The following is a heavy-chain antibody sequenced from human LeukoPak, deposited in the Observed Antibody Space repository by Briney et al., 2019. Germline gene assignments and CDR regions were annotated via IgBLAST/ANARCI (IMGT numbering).Heavy chain of an antibody. Sequence: PGGSLRLSCTVSGFTFSSYAMSWVRQAPGKGLEWVSAISGSGGSTYYADSVKGRFTISRDNSKNTLYLQMNSLRAEDTAVYYCAKEFSHSSSWYVDNWGQGTLVTVSS. D-gene: IGHD6-13*01. CDR2: ISGSGGST. J-gene: IGHJ4*02. CDR1: GFTFSSYA. CDR3: AKEFSHSSSWYVDN. V-gene: IGHV3-23*01.